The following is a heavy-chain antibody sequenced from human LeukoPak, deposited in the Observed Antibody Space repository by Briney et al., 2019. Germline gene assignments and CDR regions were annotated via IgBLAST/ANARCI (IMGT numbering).Heavy chain of an antibody. CDR3: AKDRFSMVRGVIIQ. J-gene: IGHJ4*02. D-gene: IGHD3-10*01. CDR1: GFTFSSYG. V-gene: IGHV3-30*02. CDR2: IRYDGSNK. Sequence: QTGGSLRLSCAASGFTFSSYGMHWVRQAPGKGLEWVAFIRYDGSNKYYADSVKGRFTISRDNSKNTLYLQMNSLRAEDTAVYYCAKDRFSMVRGVIIQWGQGTLVTVSS.